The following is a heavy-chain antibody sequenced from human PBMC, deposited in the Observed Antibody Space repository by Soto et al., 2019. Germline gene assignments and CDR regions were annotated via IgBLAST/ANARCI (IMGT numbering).Heavy chain of an antibody. CDR1: GGFVASGSYY. CDR2: MSHSGGT. Sequence: SETLSLTCAVYGGFVASGSYYWSWIRQPPGKGLEWIGEMSHSGGTHFNPSLKSRVTISVDTSKNQFTLKMSSVTAADTALYYCARVERGTATTVVDAFDIWGPGTMVTVSS. V-gene: IGHV4-34*01. J-gene: IGHJ3*02. CDR3: ARVERGTATTVVDAFDI. D-gene: IGHD1-1*01.